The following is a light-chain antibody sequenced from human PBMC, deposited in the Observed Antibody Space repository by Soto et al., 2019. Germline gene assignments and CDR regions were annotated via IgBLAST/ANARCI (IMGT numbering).Light chain of an antibody. Sequence: QSVLTQPPSASGSPGQSVTISCTGTSSDVVGYNYVSWYQQHPGKAPKIMIYEVSKRPSGVPDRFYGSKSGNTASLTVSGLQAEDEADYYCSSYAGSNNFGVFGGGTKLTVL. CDR3: SSYAGSNNFGV. CDR1: SSDVVGYNY. CDR2: EVS. V-gene: IGLV2-8*01. J-gene: IGLJ3*02.